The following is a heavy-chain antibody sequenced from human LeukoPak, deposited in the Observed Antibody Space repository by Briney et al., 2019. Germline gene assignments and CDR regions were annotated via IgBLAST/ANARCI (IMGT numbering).Heavy chain of an antibody. D-gene: IGHD2-8*01. J-gene: IGHJ4*02. Sequence: SETLSLTCTVSGGSISSYYWSWIRQPPGKGLEYIGYIYNSGSTNYNPSLKSRVTMSVDTSKNQFSLKLSSVTAADTAVYYCARVTNGLFDNWSQGTLVTVSS. CDR1: GGSISSYY. CDR2: IYNSGST. CDR3: ARVTNGLFDN. V-gene: IGHV4-59*01.